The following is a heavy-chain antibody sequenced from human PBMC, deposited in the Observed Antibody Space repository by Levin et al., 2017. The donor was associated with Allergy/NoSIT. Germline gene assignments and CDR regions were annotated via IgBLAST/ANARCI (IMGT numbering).Heavy chain of an antibody. CDR2: IYYRGST. V-gene: IGHV4-39*01. CDR3: ARLNGHTIFGVVTYRRNWFDP. J-gene: IGHJ5*02. D-gene: IGHD3-3*01. CDR1: GGSISKRSDY. Sequence: SSETLSLTCTVSGGSISKRSDYWGWIRQSPGTGLEWIGTIYYRGSTSYNPSLKSRVSLSVDSSNNQFSLRVTSVTAADTAVYYCARLNGHTIFGVVTYRRNWFDPWGQGTLVTVSS.